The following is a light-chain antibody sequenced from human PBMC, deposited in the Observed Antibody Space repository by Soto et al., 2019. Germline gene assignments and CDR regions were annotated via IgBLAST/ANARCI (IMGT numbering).Light chain of an antibody. CDR1: AVNYQL. CDR2: DLT. CDR3: CSYAGNTNGV. V-gene: IGLV2-23*02. J-gene: IGLJ1*01. Sequence: HSAAARRASVAESTGQWTTLSGSGDAVNYQLASWYQQQPGKAPKLILYDLTTRPSGVSQRFSGFMSGTTASLKITGLQAEDEGDYYCCSYAGNTNGVFGTGTKVTVL.